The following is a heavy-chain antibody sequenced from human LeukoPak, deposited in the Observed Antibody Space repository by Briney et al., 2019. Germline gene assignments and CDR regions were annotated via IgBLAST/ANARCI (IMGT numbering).Heavy chain of an antibody. CDR2: IIPIFGIA. CDR1: RGTLSRDA. D-gene: IGHD5-12*01. V-gene: IGHV1-69*04. Sequence: SVKLTCDATRGTLSRDAMKCVGQAAGQELEWMGRIIPIFGIANYAQKFQGRVTITADKSTSTAYMELSSLRSEDTAVYHCAREGSGYDPLRPYYYYGMDVWGQGTTVTVSS. CDR3: AREGSGYDPLRPYYYYGMDV. J-gene: IGHJ6*02.